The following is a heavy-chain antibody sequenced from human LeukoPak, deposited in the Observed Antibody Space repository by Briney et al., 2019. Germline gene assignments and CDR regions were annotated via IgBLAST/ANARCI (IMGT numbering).Heavy chain of an antibody. J-gene: IGHJ2*01. CDR2: IDPSDSYT. Sequence: GESLNTSCKGPGYSFTSYWISWVRQMPGQGLERLGSIDPSDSYTNYSPYFQGHVTIAADKPTSTAYLQWRSLKASDIAMYYCPRHQYSSGWYSWYFDLWGRGTLVTVSS. CDR1: GYSFTSYW. V-gene: IGHV5-10-1*01. D-gene: IGHD6-19*01. CDR3: PRHQYSSGWYSWYFDL.